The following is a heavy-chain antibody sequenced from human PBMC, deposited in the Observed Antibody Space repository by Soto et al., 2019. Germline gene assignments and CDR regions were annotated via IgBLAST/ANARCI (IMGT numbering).Heavy chain of an antibody. J-gene: IGHJ6*02. V-gene: IGHV1-69*01. Sequence: QVQLVQSGAEVKKPRSSVKVSCKASGGTFSSYAISWVRQAPGQGLEWMGGIIPIFGTANYAQKFQGRVTITADESTSTAYMELSSLRSEDTAVYYCARSRFLEWLTNYYYYGMDVWGQGTTVTVSS. D-gene: IGHD3-3*01. CDR2: IIPIFGTA. CDR3: ARSRFLEWLTNYYYYGMDV. CDR1: GGTFSSYA.